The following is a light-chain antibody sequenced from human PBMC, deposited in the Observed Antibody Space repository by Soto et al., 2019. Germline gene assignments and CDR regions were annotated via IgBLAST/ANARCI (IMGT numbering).Light chain of an antibody. V-gene: IGKV3-20*01. J-gene: IGKJ1*01. CDR3: KQYKFSPT. Sequence: EVVLTQSPGTLSLSPGETATLSCRASQDIKSAFLSWYQQRPGQAPRLLIFGASNRAAGIPDRFSGSGSGTDFTLTISSLEPGDLAVYFCKQYKFSPTFGQGTKVDIK. CDR2: GAS. CDR1: QDIKSAF.